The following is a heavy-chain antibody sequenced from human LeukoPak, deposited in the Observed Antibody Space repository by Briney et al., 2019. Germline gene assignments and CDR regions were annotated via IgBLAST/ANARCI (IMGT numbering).Heavy chain of an antibody. J-gene: IGHJ4*02. CDR2: ISSSSSYI. CDR3: ARAAAMITFGGVIVIPEPFDY. V-gene: IGHV3-21*01. D-gene: IGHD3-16*02. CDR1: GFTFSSYS. Sequence: GGSLRLSCAAPGFTFSSYSMNWVRQAPGKGLEWVSSISSSSSYIYYADSVRGRFTISRDSAKNSLYLQMNSLRAEDTAVYYCARAAAMITFGGVIVIPEPFDYWSQGTLVTVSS.